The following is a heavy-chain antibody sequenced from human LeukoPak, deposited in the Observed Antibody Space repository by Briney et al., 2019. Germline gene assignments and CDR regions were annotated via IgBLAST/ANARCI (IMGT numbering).Heavy chain of an antibody. CDR1: GFTFSNYS. Sequence: GGSLRLSCAASGFTFSNYSTNWVRQAPGKGLEWVSSISSSSSYIYYADSVKGRFTISRDNAKNSLYLQMNSLRAEDTAVYYCARDRGAAAHYWGQGTLVTVSS. J-gene: IGHJ4*02. CDR2: ISSSSSYI. D-gene: IGHD6-13*01. V-gene: IGHV3-21*01. CDR3: ARDRGAAAHY.